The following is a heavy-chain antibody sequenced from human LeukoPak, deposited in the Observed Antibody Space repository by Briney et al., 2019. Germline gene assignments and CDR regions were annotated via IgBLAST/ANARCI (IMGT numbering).Heavy chain of an antibody. Sequence: SETLSLTCTVSSYSISRGYYWGWIRQSPGKGLEWIGNIHHGGSTSYNPSLKSRVTISLDMSKNQFSLKLNFVTAADTAVYYCVREGPVRFLEQIDYWGQGTLVTVSS. CDR1: SYSISRGYY. CDR2: IHHGGST. J-gene: IGHJ4*02. V-gene: IGHV4-38-2*02. CDR3: VREGPVRFLEQIDY. D-gene: IGHD3-3*01.